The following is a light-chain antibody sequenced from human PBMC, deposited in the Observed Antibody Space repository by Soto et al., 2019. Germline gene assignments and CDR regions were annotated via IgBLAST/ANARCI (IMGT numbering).Light chain of an antibody. CDR3: QQYNDDPT. V-gene: IGKV1-5*03. J-gene: IGKJ1*01. CDR1: VSISSW. CDR2: KAS. Sequence: DIQMTQSPSTLSASVGDRVTVTCRASVSISSWLAWYQQKPGKAPKLLIYKASTLESGVPSRFSGSGSGTEFTLTINSLQADDSATYLCQQYNDDPTFGQGTKVEIK.